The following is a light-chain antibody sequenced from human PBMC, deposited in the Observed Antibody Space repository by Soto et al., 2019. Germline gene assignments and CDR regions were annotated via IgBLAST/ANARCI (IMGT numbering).Light chain of an antibody. CDR3: QQVKTYPRT. Sequence: DIQMTQSPSFLSASVGDRVTITCRASQAISSYLAWCQQKPGKAPKLLIYAASTLQSGVPSRFSGSGSGTEITLTISSLQPEDFATYYCQQVKTYPRTFGGGTKVDIK. V-gene: IGKV1-9*01. J-gene: IGKJ4*01. CDR1: QAISSY. CDR2: AAS.